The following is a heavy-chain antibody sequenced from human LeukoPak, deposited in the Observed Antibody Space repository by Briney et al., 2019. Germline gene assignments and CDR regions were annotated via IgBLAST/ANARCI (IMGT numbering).Heavy chain of an antibody. V-gene: IGHV4-61*02. Sequence: SETLSLTCTVSGGSISSGSYYWSWIRQPAGKGLEWIGRIYTSGSTNYNSSLKSRVTISVDTSKNQFSLKLSSVTAADTAVYYCARGRLDSSGYTFDYWGQGTLVTVSS. D-gene: IGHD3-22*01. CDR1: GGSISSGSYY. CDR3: ARGRLDSSGYTFDY. J-gene: IGHJ4*02. CDR2: IYTSGST.